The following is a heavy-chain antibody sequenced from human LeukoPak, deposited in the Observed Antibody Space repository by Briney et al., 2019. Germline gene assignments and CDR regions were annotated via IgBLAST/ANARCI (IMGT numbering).Heavy chain of an antibody. Sequence: GASVKVSCKASGYTFTGYYMHWVRQAPGQGLEWMGWINPNSGGTNYAQKFQGRVTMTRDTSISTAYMELSRLRSDDTAVYYCARGREIAAAGTPRCWGQGTLVTVSS. CDR3: ARGREIAAAGTPRC. V-gene: IGHV1-2*02. CDR1: GYTFTGYY. CDR2: INPNSGGT. J-gene: IGHJ4*02. D-gene: IGHD6-13*01.